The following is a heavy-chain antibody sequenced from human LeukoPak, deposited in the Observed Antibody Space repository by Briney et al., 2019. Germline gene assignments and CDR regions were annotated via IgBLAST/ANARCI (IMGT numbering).Heavy chain of an antibody. CDR2: IYHSGST. CDR1: GGSISSSNW. Sequence: PSGTLSLTCAVSGGSISSSNWWSWVRQPPGKGLEWIGEIYHSGSTNYNPSLKSRVTISVDKPKNQFSLKLSSVTAADTAVYYCASDILTGYSYYYYYGMDVWGKGTTVTVSS. CDR3: ASDILTGYSYYYYYGMDV. J-gene: IGHJ6*04. D-gene: IGHD3-9*01. V-gene: IGHV4-4*02.